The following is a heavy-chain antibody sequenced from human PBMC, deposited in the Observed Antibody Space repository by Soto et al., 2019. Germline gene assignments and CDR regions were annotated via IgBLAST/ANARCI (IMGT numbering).Heavy chain of an antibody. Sequence: QLQLQESGPGLVKPSETLSLTCTVSGGSISSSSYYWGWIRQPPGKGLGWIGSIYYSGSTYYNPSLKSRVTISVETSKNQVSLQLSSVTAADTAVYYCATPYYDFWSGYNNWFDPWGQGTLVTVSS. CDR2: IYYSGST. J-gene: IGHJ5*02. CDR3: ATPYYDFWSGYNNWFDP. V-gene: IGHV4-39*01. D-gene: IGHD3-3*01. CDR1: GGSISSSSYY.